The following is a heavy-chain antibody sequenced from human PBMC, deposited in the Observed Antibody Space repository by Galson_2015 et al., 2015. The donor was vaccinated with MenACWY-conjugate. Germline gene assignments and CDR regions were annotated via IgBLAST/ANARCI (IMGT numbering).Heavy chain of an antibody. CDR2: ISSSSTAI. CDR3: AREYCSSITCLFDY. J-gene: IGHJ4*02. Sequence: SLRLSCAASGFTFSTYRMNWVRQAPGKGLEWVSYISSSSTAIHYADSVKGRFTISRDNAKNSLYLQMNSLRPEDTAVYYCAREYCSSITCLFDYWGQGALVTVSS. CDR1: GFTFSTYR. V-gene: IGHV3-48*04. D-gene: IGHD2-2*01.